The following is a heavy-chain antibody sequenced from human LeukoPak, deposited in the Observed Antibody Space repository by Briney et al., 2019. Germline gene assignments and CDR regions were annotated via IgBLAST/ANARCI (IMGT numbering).Heavy chain of an antibody. CDR2: IYYSGST. CDR3: ARVIAAAGINYYYYYGMDV. D-gene: IGHD6-13*01. CDR1: GGSISSSSYY. J-gene: IGHJ6*02. V-gene: IGHV4-39*07. Sequence: PSETLSLTCTVSGGSISSSSYYWGWIRQPPGKGLEWIGSIYYSGSTYYNPSLKSRVTISVDTSKNQFSLKLSSVTAADTAVYYCARVIAAAGINYYYYYGMDVWGQGTTVTVSS.